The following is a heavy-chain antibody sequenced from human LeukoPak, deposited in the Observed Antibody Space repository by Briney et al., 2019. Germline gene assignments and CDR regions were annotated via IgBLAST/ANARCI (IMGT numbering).Heavy chain of an antibody. J-gene: IGHJ4*02. CDR1: GYTFTSYG. D-gene: IGHD3-10*01. Sequence: GASVKVSCKASGYTFTSYGISWVRQAPGQGLEWMGWISAYNGNTNYAQKLQGRVTMTTDTSTSTAYMELRSLRSDDTAVYYCARGALWFGELFSLDYWGQGTLVTVSP. CDR2: ISAYNGNT. V-gene: IGHV1-18*01. CDR3: ARGALWFGELFSLDY.